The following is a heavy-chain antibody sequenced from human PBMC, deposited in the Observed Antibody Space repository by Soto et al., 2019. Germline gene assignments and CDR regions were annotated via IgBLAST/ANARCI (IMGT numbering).Heavy chain of an antibody. Sequence: AASVQVSSKASGYTFTGHYIHWVRQAPEQGPEWMGEIGPESGATRYAQKFQGRVTMTRETSTTTLCLEVTKLTPDDAALYYWGRVGQTRRETFDSWGQGTQVTVSS. CDR2: IGPESGAT. D-gene: IGHD3-3*01. CDR3: GRVGQTRRETFDS. J-gene: IGHJ4*02. CDR1: GYTFTGHY. V-gene: IGHV1-2*02.